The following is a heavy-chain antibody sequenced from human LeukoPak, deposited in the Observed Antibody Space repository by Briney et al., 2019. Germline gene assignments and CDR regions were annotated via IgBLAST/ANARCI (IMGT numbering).Heavy chain of an antibody. Sequence: SETLSLTCAVYGGSFSGYYWSWIRQPPGKGLEWIGEINHSGSTNYNPSLKSRVTISVDTSKNQFSLKLSSVTAADTAVYYCAIIPRGYSSSPSPFDIWGQGTMVTVSS. D-gene: IGHD6-13*01. CDR2: INHSGST. J-gene: IGHJ3*02. CDR1: GGSFSGYY. V-gene: IGHV4-34*01. CDR3: AIIPRGYSSSPSPFDI.